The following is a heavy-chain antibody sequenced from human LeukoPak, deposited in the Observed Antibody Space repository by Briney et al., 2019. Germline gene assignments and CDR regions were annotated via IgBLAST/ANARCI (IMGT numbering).Heavy chain of an antibody. CDR1: GFTFSSYE. V-gene: IGHV3-48*03. J-gene: IGHJ4*02. CDR3: ARDTEYGDYFDY. D-gene: IGHD4-17*01. Sequence: PGGSLRLSCAAPGFTFSSYEMNWVRQAPGKGLEWVSYIRSSGSTIYYADSVKGRFTISRDNAKNSLYLQMNSLRAEDTAVYYCARDTEYGDYFDYWGQGTLVTVSS. CDR2: IRSSGSTI.